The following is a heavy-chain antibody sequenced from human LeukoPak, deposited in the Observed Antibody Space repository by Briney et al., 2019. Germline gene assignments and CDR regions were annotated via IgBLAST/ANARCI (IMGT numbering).Heavy chain of an antibody. V-gene: IGHV4-59*08. J-gene: IGHJ3*02. D-gene: IGHD2-2*01. CDR1: GGSISSSH. CDR3: ARLCSSTSCYVSFDI. CDR2: ISYSGST. Sequence: SETLSLTCTVSGGSISSSHWSWIRQPPGKGLEWIGYISYSGSTNYDPSLRSRVTISKDTFKNQFSLKLSSVTAADTAVYYCARLCSSTSCYVSFDIWGQGTMVTVSS.